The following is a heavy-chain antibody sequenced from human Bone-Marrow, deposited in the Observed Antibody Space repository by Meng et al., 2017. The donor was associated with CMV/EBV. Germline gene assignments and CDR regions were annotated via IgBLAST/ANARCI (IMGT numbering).Heavy chain of an antibody. V-gene: IGHV3-74*01. CDR1: GFIFNSYW. Sequence: GSLRLSCAASGFIFNSYWMHWVRQAPGKGLVCVSRISSDGSVTSYADSVKGRFTISRDNAKNTLYLQMNSLRAEDTAVYYCARGQFEYTSSRRPFDYWGRGTLVTVSS. CDR3: ARGQFEYTSSRRPFDY. D-gene: IGHD6-6*01. CDR2: ISSDGSVT. J-gene: IGHJ4*02.